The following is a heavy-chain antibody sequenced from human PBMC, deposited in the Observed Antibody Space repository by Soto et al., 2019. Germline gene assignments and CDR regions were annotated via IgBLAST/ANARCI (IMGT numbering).Heavy chain of an antibody. V-gene: IGHV3-30-3*01. CDR3: ARKAVPDF. D-gene: IGHD6-19*01. Sequence: PGGSLRLSCAASGFSFGKYAMHWVRQAPGKGLEWVAVITYDATNEYYADSVKGRFTISRDNSNNTLSLHMSSLRLADTAVYYCARKAVPDFWGQGTLVTVSS. CDR1: GFSFGKYA. J-gene: IGHJ4*02. CDR2: ITYDATNE.